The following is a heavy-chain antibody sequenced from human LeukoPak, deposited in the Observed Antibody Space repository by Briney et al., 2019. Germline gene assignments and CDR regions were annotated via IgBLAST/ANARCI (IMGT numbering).Heavy chain of an antibody. Sequence: XSVKVSCKASGYTFTSYDINWVRQAAGQGLEGMGWMNPNSGNTGYAQKFQGRVTMTRNNSISTAYMEVSSRRSEDTAVYYCARVFSPGQWLVPRVYYYYGMDVWGQGTTVTVSS. D-gene: IGHD6-19*01. CDR3: ARVFSPGQWLVPRVYYYYGMDV. CDR2: MNPNSGNT. CDR1: GYTFTSYD. J-gene: IGHJ6*02. V-gene: IGHV1-8*01.